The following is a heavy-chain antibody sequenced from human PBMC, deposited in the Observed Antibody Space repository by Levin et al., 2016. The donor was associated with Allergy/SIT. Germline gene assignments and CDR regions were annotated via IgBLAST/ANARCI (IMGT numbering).Heavy chain of an antibody. D-gene: IGHD2-2*01. J-gene: IGHJ4*02. Sequence: SGPTLVKPTQTLTLTCTLSGFALKNVSVGVGWIRQPPGKALEWLAVIYWDDDKRYNPSLNNRVTVTGDTSKNQVVLKITNMDPGDTATYYCAHRLAEVAPAAMGSFDCWGQGALVTVSS. CDR3: AHRLAEVAPAAMGSFDC. CDR2: IYWDDDK. V-gene: IGHV2-5*02. CDR1: GFALKNVSVG.